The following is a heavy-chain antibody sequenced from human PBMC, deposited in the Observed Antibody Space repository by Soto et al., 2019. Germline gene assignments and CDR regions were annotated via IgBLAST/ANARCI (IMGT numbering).Heavy chain of an antibody. J-gene: IGHJ3*02. CDR1: GYTFTSYG. V-gene: IGHV1-18*01. D-gene: IGHD2-2*01. Sequence: ASVKVSCKASGYTFTSYGISWVRQTPGQDLEWMGWISAYNGNTNYAQKLQGRVTMTTDTSTSTVYMEPSSLRSEDTAVYYCASRIVVAITGKNAFDIWGQGTMVTVSS. CDR2: ISAYNGNT. CDR3: ASRIVVAITGKNAFDI.